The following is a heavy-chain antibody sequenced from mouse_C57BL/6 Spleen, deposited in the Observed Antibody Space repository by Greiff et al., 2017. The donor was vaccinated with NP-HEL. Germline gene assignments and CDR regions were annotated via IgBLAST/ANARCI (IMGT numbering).Heavy chain of an antibody. CDR1: GFSLTSYG. D-gene: IGHD1-1*01. CDR3: ARKTVVAHYYAMDY. Sequence: VQLVESGPGLVQPSQSLSITCTVSGFSLTSYGVHWVRQSPGKGLEWLGVIWSGGSTDYNAAFISRLSISKDNFKSQVFFKMNSLQADDTAIYYCARKTVVAHYYAMDYWGQGTSVTVSS. CDR2: IWSGGST. V-gene: IGHV2-2*01. J-gene: IGHJ4*01.